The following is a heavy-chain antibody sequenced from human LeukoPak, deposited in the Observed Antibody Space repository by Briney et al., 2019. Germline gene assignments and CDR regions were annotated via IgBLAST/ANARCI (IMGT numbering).Heavy chain of an antibody. Sequence: ASVKVSCKASGYTFTGYYMHWVRQAPGQGLEWMGWINPNSGGTNYAQKSQGRVTMTRDTSISTAYMELSSLRSEDTAVYYCARGGGYSYGYGYYMDVWGKGTTVTISS. D-gene: IGHD5-18*01. CDR3: ARGGGYSYGYGYYMDV. V-gene: IGHV1-2*02. J-gene: IGHJ6*03. CDR2: INPNSGGT. CDR1: GYTFTGYY.